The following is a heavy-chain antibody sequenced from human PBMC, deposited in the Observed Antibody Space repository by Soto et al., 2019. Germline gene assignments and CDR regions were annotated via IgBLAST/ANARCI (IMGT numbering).Heavy chain of an antibody. CDR3: ARDRIAVAGTSYYYYGMDV. D-gene: IGHD6-19*01. CDR1: GFTFSSYG. V-gene: IGHV3-33*01. CDR2: IWYDGSNK. J-gene: IGHJ6*02. Sequence: GGSLRLSCAASGFTFSSYGMHWVRQAPGKGLEWVAVIWYDGSNKYYADSVKGRFTISRDNSKNTLYLQMNSLRAEDTAVYYCARDRIAVAGTSYYYYGMDVWGQGTTVTVSS.